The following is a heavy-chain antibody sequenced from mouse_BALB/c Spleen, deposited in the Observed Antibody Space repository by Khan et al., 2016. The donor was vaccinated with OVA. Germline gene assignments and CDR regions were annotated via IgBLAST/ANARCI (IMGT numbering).Heavy chain of an antibody. Sequence: QIQLVQSGAEVVKSGASVKLSCKASGYTFTSYELNWVRQRPEQGLEWIGWIFPGDGTTKYNEKFKGKATLTTDKSSSTAYIQLSRLTSDDSAVYFCARRRGSMYYWGQGTSVTVSS. CDR1: GYTFTSYE. V-gene: IGHV1S56*01. J-gene: IGHJ4*01. CDR2: IFPGDGTT. CDR3: ARRRGSMYY.